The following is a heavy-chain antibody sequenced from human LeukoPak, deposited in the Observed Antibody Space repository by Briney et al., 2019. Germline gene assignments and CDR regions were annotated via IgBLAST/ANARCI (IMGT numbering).Heavy chain of an antibody. Sequence: GSLRLSCAASGFTFSSYWMSWIRQPPGKGLEWIGEINHSGSTNYNPSLKSRVTISVDTSKNQFSLKLSSVTAADTAVYYCARGGSSSEDYWGQGTLVTVSS. CDR1: GFTFSSYW. CDR3: ARGGSSSEDY. J-gene: IGHJ4*02. V-gene: IGHV4-34*01. CDR2: INHSGST. D-gene: IGHD3-10*01.